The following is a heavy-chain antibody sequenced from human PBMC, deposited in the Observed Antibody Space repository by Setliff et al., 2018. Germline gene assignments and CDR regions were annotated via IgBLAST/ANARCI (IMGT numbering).Heavy chain of an antibody. CDR1: GYTFTSYG. J-gene: IGHJ4*02. V-gene: IGHV1-18*01. D-gene: IGHD3-22*01. CDR2: ISAYNANT. Sequence: GASVKVSCKASGYTFTSYGISWVRQAPGQGLEWMGWISAYNANTNYAQKLQGRVTMTTDTSTSTAYMELRSLRSDDTAVYYCARPYYYDSSGYYYDYWGQGTLVTVSS. CDR3: ARPYYYDSSGYYYDY.